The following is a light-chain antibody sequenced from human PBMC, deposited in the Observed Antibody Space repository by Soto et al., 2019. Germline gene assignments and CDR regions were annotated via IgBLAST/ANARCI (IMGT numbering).Light chain of an antibody. CDR2: DAS. J-gene: IGKJ1*01. CDR3: QQYNSYPTT. V-gene: IGKV1-5*01. CDR1: QSISSW. Sequence: EIQMTQSTSTLSASVGDGVTITCRASQSISSWLAWYQQKPGKAPKLLIYDASSLESGVPSRFSGSGSGTEFTLTISSLQPDHFATYYCQQYNSYPTTFGQGTKVDIK.